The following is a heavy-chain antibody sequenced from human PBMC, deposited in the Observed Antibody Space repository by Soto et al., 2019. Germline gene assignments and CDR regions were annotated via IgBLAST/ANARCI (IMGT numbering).Heavy chain of an antibody. J-gene: IGHJ6*02. CDR3: AKETPGLDV. CDR2: INTADDT. CDR1: GFTFSKYG. V-gene: IGHV3-23*01. Sequence: PGGSLRLCCGASGFTFSKYGMAWVRQAPGKGLECVSSINTADDTYYSDSVRGRFTISRDNSKNMVFLQMTRLRAEDTALYYCAKETPGLDVWGQGTPVTVSS. D-gene: IGHD2-15*01.